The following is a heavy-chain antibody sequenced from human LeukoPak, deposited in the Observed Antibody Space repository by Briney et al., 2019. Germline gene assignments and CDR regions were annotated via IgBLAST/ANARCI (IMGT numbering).Heavy chain of an antibody. J-gene: IGHJ4*02. D-gene: IGHD3-10*01. V-gene: IGHV4-59*01. CDR2: IYYSGST. CDR3: ARWILYSSGSYPDY. CDR1: GGSTSSYY. Sequence: SETLSLTCTVSGGSTSSYYWSWIRQPPGKGLEWIGYIYYSGSTNYNPSLKSRVTISVDTSKNQFSLKLSTVTAADTAVYYCARWILYSSGSYPDYWGQGTLVTVSS.